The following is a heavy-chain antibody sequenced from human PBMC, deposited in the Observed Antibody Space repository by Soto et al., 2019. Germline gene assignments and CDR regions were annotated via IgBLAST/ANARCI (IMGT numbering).Heavy chain of an antibody. D-gene: IGHD6-13*01. V-gene: IGHV1-46*01. CDR3: ARVGQQLGPYYYGMDV. CDR2: INPSGGST. CDR1: GYTFTSDY. J-gene: IGHJ6*02. Sequence: ASVKVSCKASGYTFTSDYMHWVRQAPGRGLEWMGIINPSGGSTSYAQKFQGRVTMTRDTSTSTVYMELSSLRSEDTAVYYCARVGQQLGPYYYGMDVWGQGTTVTVSS.